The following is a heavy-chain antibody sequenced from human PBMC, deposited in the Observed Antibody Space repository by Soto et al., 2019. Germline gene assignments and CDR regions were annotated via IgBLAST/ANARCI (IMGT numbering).Heavy chain of an antibody. J-gene: IGHJ4*02. CDR1: GFTFSDHY. CDR2: VRKKANSYTT. CDR3: ARTRTFGGYDLDC. Sequence: EVQLVETGGGLVQPGGSLRLSCTASGFTFSDHYMDWVRQAPGRGLEWVGRVRKKANSYTTEYAASVNGRFTISTDDSKNSVSLQMNSLKAEDTAVYYCARTRTFGGYDLDCWGLGTLVTVSS. V-gene: IGHV3-72*01. D-gene: IGHD5-12*01.